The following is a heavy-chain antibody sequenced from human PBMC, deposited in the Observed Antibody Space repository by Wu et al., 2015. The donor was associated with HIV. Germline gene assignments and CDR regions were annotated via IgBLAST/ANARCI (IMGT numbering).Heavy chain of an antibody. CDR1: GYTFTAYF. CDR2: INPNSGGT. J-gene: IGHJ5*02. CDR3: ARDRDGTSDNWFDP. Sequence: QVHLVQSGAEVKKPGASVKVSCKASGYTFTAYFMHWVRQAPGQGLEWMGWINPNSGGTNYAQNFQDRVTMTRDTSISTAYMELSRLRFDDTAVYYCARDRDGTSDNWFDPWGQGTLVTVSS. D-gene: IGHD1-1*01. V-gene: IGHV1-2*02.